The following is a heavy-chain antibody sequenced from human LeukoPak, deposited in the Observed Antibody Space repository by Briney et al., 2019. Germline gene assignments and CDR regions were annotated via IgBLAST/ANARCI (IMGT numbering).Heavy chain of an antibody. CDR2: ISSSGSTI. V-gene: IGHV3-11*01. CDR3: ARERRGGSSWYVSYYFDY. J-gene: IGHJ4*02. D-gene: IGHD6-13*01. CDR1: GFTFSDYY. Sequence: GGSLRLSCAASGFTFSDYYMCWIRQAPGKGLEWVSYISSSGSTIYYADSVKGRFTISRDNAKNSLYLQMNSLRAEDTAVYYCARERRGGSSWYVSYYFDYWGQGALVTVSS.